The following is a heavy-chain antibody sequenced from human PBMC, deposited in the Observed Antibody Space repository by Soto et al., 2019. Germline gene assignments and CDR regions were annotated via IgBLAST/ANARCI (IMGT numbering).Heavy chain of an antibody. CDR1: GYTFTSYY. V-gene: IGHV1-46*01. Sequence: QVQLVQSGAEVKKPGASVKISCKASGYTFTSYYMHWVRQAPGQGLEWMGIINPSGGSTNYAQKLQGRVARTRETSTSTVYMELKSLISEDTAVYYCARPPYPGCINAVCYPLDYWGQGTLVTVSS. CDR3: ARPPYPGCINAVCYPLDY. D-gene: IGHD2-8*01. J-gene: IGHJ4*02. CDR2: INPSGGST.